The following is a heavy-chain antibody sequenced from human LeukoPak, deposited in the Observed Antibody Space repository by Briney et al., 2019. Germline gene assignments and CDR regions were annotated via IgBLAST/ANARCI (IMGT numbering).Heavy chain of an antibody. CDR1: GFTFGDYA. J-gene: IGHJ3*01. Sequence: GGSLRLSCTASGFTFGDYAMSWVRQAPGKGLEWAGFIRSKGYGGTTEYAASVRGRFTISRDDSKSIAYLQMNSLKTEDTAVYYCACGWSPTSWGQGTMVTVSS. D-gene: IGHD3-3*01. V-gene: IGHV3-49*04. CDR3: ACGWSPTS. CDR2: IRSKGYGGTT.